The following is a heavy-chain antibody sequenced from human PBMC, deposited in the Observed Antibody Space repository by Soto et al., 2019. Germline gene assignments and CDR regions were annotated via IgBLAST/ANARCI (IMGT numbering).Heavy chain of an antibody. CDR1: GFPFSSYA. J-gene: IGHJ6*02. D-gene: IGHD1-26*01. CDR2: ISGSGGST. CDR3: ASDLVGASDSYGLDV. Sequence: PGGSLRLSCAASGFPFSSYAMSWVRQAPGKGLEWVSAISGSGGSTYYADSVKGRFTISRDNSKNRLYLQMNSLRAEDTAVYYCASDLVGASDSYGLDVWGQGTPVTVSS. V-gene: IGHV3-23*01.